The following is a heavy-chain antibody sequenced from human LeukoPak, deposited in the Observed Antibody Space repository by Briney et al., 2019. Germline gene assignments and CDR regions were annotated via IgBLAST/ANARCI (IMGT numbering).Heavy chain of an antibody. J-gene: IGHJ4*02. Sequence: GGSLRLSCAASGFTFSSFAMNWVRQAPGKGLEWVSGISGSGDNTYYADSVKGRFTISRDNSKNTLYVQMNSLRAEDTAVYYCARLYSSTWENYFDYWGQGTLVTVSS. CDR3: ARLYSSTWENYFDY. V-gene: IGHV3-23*01. CDR2: ISGSGDNT. D-gene: IGHD6-13*01. CDR1: GFTFSSFA.